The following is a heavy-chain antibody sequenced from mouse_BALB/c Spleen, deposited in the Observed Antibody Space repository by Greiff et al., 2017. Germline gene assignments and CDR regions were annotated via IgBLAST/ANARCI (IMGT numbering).Heavy chain of an antibody. Sequence: EVKLMESGGGLVKPGGSLKLSCAASGFAFSSYDMSWVRQTPEKRLEWVAYISSGGGSTYYPDTVKGRFTISRDNAKNTLYLQMSSLNSEDTAMYYCARYDDAMDYWGQGTSVTVSS. V-gene: IGHV5-12-1*01. D-gene: IGHD2-14*01. CDR2: ISSGGGST. CDR3: ARYDDAMDY. J-gene: IGHJ4*01. CDR1: GFAFSSYD.